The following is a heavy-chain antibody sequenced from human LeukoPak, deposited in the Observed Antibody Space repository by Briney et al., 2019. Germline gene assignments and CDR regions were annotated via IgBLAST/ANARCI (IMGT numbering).Heavy chain of an antibody. CDR3: ATATMVRGVIITLFDY. J-gene: IGHJ4*02. CDR2: FDPEDGET. Sequence: ASVKVSCKVSGYTLTELSMHWVRQAPGKGLEWMGGFDPEDGETIYAQKFQGRVTMTEDTSTDTAYMELSGLRSEDTAVYYCATATMVRGVIITLFDYWGQGTLVTVSS. CDR1: GYTLTELS. V-gene: IGHV1-24*01. D-gene: IGHD3-10*01.